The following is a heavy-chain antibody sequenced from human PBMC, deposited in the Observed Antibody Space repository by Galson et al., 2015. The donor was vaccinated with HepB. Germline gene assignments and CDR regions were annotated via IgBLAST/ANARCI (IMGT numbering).Heavy chain of an antibody. V-gene: IGHV1-18*04. CDR2: ISAYNGNT. D-gene: IGHD3-10*01. Sequence: SVKVSCKASGYTFTSYGISWVRQAPGQGLEWMGWISAYNGNTNYAQKLQGRVTMTTDTSTSTAYMELRSLRSDDTAVYYCARDLGGSGSPTYYYYYGMDVWGQGTTVTVSS. J-gene: IGHJ6*02. CDR3: ARDLGGSGSPTYYYYYGMDV. CDR1: GYTFTSYG.